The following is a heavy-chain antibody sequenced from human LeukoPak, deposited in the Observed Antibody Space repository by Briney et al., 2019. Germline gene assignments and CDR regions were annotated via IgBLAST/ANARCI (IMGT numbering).Heavy chain of an antibody. D-gene: IGHD6-19*01. CDR2: ISVYNGNT. CDR1: GYTFTNFG. V-gene: IGHV1-18*01. CDR3: ARAGGWAREDYKGDAFDI. Sequence: ASVKVSCKASGYTFTNFGISWVRQAPGQGLEWMGWISVYNGNTNYAEKVQGRVTMTADTSTRTAYMELRSLRSDDTAVYYCARAGGWAREDYKGDAFDIWGQGTKVTVSS. J-gene: IGHJ3*02.